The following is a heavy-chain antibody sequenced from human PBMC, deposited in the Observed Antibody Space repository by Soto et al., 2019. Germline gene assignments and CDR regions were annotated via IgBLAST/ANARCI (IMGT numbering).Heavy chain of an antibody. CDR2: ISGSGGST. J-gene: IGHJ4*02. Sequence: VGSLRLSCTSSVCTFSSYAMSWVRHSPGKWLEWVSAISGSGGSTYYAHSVKGRFTISRDNSKNTLYLQMNSLRAEDTAVYYCAKTPRYCPNGLCEFEYLGQGTLVNVSS. D-gene: IGHD2-8*01. CDR3: AKTPRYCPNGLCEFEY. V-gene: IGHV3-23*01. CDR1: VCTFSSYA.